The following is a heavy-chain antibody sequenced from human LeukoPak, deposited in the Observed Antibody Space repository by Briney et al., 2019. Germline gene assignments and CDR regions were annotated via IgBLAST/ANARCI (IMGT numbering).Heavy chain of an antibody. CDR1: GASISSGGYY. CDR2: IYYSGSTS. CDR3: ARDCSSTTCPKLDY. J-gene: IGHJ4*02. Sequence: PSETLFLTCTVSGASISSGGYYWSWVRQHPGKGLEWIGYIYYSGSTSYYNPSLKSRVTISVDTSKNQFSLRLSSATAADTAVYYCARDCSSTTCPKLDYWGQGTLVTVSS. V-gene: IGHV4-31*03. D-gene: IGHD2-2*01.